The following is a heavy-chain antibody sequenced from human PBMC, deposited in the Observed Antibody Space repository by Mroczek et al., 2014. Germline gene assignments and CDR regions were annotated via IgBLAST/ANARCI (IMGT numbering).Heavy chain of an antibody. CDR2: TIPILGTP. J-gene: IGHJ6*02. CDR3: AGDRFSVTTGFGMDV. CDR1: GGAFSSYA. Sequence: SGAEVKKPGSSVKVSCKASGGAFSSYAISWVRQVPGQGLEWMGGTIPILGTPSYAQKFQGRVTITADKSTSTAYMELRSLRSEDTAVYYCAGDRFSVTTGFGMDVWGQGTTVTVSS. V-gene: IGHV1-69*06. D-gene: IGHD4-17*01.